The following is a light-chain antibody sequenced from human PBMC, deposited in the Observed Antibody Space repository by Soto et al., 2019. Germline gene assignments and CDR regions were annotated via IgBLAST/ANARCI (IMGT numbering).Light chain of an antibody. Sequence: QSALTQPASVSGSPGQSITISCTGTSSDGGGYNYVSWYQHHPGKAPKLMLYDVSNRPSGVSNRFSGSKFGNTASLTISGLLAEDEADYYCSSYTTTSVVFGGGTKLTVL. J-gene: IGLJ3*02. V-gene: IGLV2-14*03. CDR3: SSYTTTSVV. CDR2: DVS. CDR1: SSDGGGYNY.